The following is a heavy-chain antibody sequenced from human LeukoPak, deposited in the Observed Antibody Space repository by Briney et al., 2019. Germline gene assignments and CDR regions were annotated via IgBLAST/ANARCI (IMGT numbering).Heavy chain of an antibody. CDR3: ARDGYGNNYMDV. CDR2: IYSGGTT. Sequence: GGSLRLSCAASVFTVSSNFMSWVRQAPGKGLEWVSVIYSGGTTYYADSVKGRFTISRDNSKNTLYLQMNSLRAEDTAVYYCARDGYGNNYMDVWGKGTTVTVSS. D-gene: IGHD1/OR15-1a*01. CDR1: VFTVSSNF. V-gene: IGHV3-53*01. J-gene: IGHJ6*03.